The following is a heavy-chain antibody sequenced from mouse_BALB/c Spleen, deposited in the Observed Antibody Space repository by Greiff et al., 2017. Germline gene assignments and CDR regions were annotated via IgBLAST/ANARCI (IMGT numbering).Heavy chain of an antibody. CDR2: IDPANGNT. CDR1: GFNIKDTY. V-gene: IGHV14-3*02. D-gene: IGHD2-4*01. Sequence: EVKLVESGAELVKPGASVKLSCTASGFNIKDTYMHWVKQRPEQGLEWIGRIDPANGNTKYDPKFQGKATITADTSSNTAYLQLSSLTSEDTAVYYCAVYDYYDRFAYWGQGTLVTVSA. CDR3: AVYDYYDRFAY. J-gene: IGHJ3*01.